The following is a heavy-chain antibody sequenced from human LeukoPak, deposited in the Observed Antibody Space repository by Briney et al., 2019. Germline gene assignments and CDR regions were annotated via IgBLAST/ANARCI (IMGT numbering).Heavy chain of an antibody. CDR2: ISGSGGST. J-gene: IGHJ4*02. CDR1: GFTFSTYA. Sequence: GGSLRLSCAASGFTFSTYAMSWVRQAPGKGLEWVSAISGSGGSTYYADSVKGRFTISRDNSKNTLYLQMNNLRVEDTAVYYCAKSHSSGWSSPCDYWGQGTLVTVSS. D-gene: IGHD6-19*01. V-gene: IGHV3-23*01. CDR3: AKSHSSGWSSPCDY.